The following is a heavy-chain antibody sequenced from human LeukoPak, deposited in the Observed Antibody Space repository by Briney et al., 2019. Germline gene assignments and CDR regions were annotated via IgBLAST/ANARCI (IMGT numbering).Heavy chain of an antibody. D-gene: IGHD1-26*01. CDR2: RHEDRNQG. CDR1: GLSFSNYW. Sequence: GGSLRLSCAASGLSFSNYWMSWVRQAPGKGREGVAKRHEDRNQGYYVDSVKGRLTITRDNAKNSLYLQMNSLRAEDTALYYCVRGGATFETWGDGNLGTVSS. CDR3: VRGGATFET. V-gene: IGHV3-7*01. J-gene: IGHJ5*01.